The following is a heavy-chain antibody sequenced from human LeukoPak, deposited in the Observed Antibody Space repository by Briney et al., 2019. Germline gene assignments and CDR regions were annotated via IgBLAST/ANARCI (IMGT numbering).Heavy chain of an antibody. J-gene: IGHJ6*03. D-gene: IGHD2-2*01. V-gene: IGHV3-64*01. Sequence: PGGSLRLSCAASGFTFSSYAMHWVRQAPGKGLEYVSAISSNGGSTYYANSVKGRFTISRDNSKNTLYLQMGSLRAEDMAVYYCARIGSASAMPPYYYMDVRGKGTTVTVSS. CDR3: ARIGSASAMPPYYYMDV. CDR1: GFTFSSYA. CDR2: ISSNGGST.